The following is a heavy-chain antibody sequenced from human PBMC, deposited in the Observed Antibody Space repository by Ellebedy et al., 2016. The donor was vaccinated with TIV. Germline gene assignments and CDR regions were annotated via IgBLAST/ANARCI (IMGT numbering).Heavy chain of an antibody. CDR1: GYTFTSYD. J-gene: IGHJ6*02. CDR2: MNPNSGNT. D-gene: IGHD5-18*01. V-gene: IGHV1-8*01. CDR3: AREDTAMVKGYYYYGMDV. Sequence: ASVKVSCKASGYTFTSYDINWVRQATGQGLEWMGWMNPNSGNTGYAQKFQGRVTMTRNTSISTAYMELSSLRSEDTAVYYCAREDTAMVKGYYYYGMDVWGQGTTVTVSS.